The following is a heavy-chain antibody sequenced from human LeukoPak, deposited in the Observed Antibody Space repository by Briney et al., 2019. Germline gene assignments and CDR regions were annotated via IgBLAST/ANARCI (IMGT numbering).Heavy chain of an antibody. D-gene: IGHD1-26*01. V-gene: IGHV3-23*01. CDR2: ISGSGGST. Sequence: QSGGTLRLSCAASGFTFSSYGMSWVRQAPGKGLEWVSAISGSGGSTYYADSVKGRFTISRDNSKNTLYLQMNSLRAEDTAVYYCAKDPTFSGSYFYWGQGTLVTVSS. J-gene: IGHJ4*02. CDR1: GFTFSSYG. CDR3: AKDPTFSGSYFY.